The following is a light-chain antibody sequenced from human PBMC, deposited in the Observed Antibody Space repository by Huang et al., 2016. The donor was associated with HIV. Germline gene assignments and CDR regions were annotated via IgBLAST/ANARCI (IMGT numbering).Light chain of an antibody. V-gene: IGKV1-5*03. CDR1: QSISSW. J-gene: IGKJ2*01. CDR2: KAS. Sequence: DIQMTQSPSTLSASVGDRVTITCRVSQSISSWLAWYQQKPGKPPSLLIYKASTLQSGVPTRFSGSGSGTEFTLTISGLQPDDFATYYCQQYDSYSYTFGQGTKLEIK. CDR3: QQYDSYSYT.